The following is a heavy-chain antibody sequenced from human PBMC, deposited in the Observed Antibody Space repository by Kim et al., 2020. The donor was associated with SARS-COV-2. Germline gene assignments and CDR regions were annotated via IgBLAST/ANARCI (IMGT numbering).Heavy chain of an antibody. CDR3: ARVNHYSSPFDY. J-gene: IGHJ4*02. Sequence: SYAPKFQGRVTMTRDTSTSTVYMELSSLRSEDTAVYYCARVNHYSSPFDYWGQGTLVTVSS. V-gene: IGHV1-46*01. D-gene: IGHD6-13*01.